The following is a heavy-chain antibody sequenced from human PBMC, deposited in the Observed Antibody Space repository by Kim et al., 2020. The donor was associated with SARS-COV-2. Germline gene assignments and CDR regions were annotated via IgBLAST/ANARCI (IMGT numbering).Heavy chain of an antibody. J-gene: IGHJ4*02. D-gene: IGHD6-19*01. V-gene: IGHV1-3*01. CDR3: ARALTPNSSGWKFMGLDYYFDY. CDR2: INAGNGNT. CDR1: GYTFTSYA. Sequence: ASVKVSCKASGYTFTSYAMHWVRQAPGQRLEWMGWINAGNGNTKYSQKFQGRVTITRDTSASTAYMELSSLRSEDTAVYYCARALTPNSSGWKFMGLDYYFDYWGQGTLVTVSS.